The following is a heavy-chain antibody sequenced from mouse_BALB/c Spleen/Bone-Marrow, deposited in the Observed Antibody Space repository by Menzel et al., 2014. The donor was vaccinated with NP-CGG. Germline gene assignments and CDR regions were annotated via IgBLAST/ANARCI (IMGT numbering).Heavy chain of an antibody. CDR3: ARYGNYGDYFDY. CDR1: GYTFTSYW. CDR2: INPSTGYT. Sequence: QVQLQQSGAELAKLGASVKMSCKASGYTFTSYWMHWVKQRPGQGLEWIGYINPSTGYTEYNQKFKDKSTLTADKSSSTAYMQLSSLTSEDSAVYYGARYGNYGDYFDYWGQGTTLTVSS. V-gene: IGHV1-7*01. D-gene: IGHD2-1*01. J-gene: IGHJ2*01.